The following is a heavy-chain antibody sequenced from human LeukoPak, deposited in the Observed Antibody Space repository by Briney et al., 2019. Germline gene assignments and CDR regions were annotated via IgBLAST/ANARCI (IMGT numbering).Heavy chain of an antibody. Sequence: GGSLRLSCAASGFTFSSYGMHWVRQAPGKGLEWVAVIWYDGSNKYYADSVKGRFTISRDNSKNTLYLQMNSLRAEDTAVYYCAKDGRGDIVVVPAAKWIYYYYGMDVWGQGTTVTVSS. CDR3: AKDGRGDIVVVPAAKWIYYYYGMDV. D-gene: IGHD2-2*01. V-gene: IGHV3-33*06. CDR1: GFTFSSYG. CDR2: IWYDGSNK. J-gene: IGHJ6*02.